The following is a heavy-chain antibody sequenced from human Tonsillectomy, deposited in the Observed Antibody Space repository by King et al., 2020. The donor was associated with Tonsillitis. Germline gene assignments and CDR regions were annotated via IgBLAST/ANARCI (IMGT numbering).Heavy chain of an antibody. CDR3: AKEKEHFDWLSYYYYYYGMDV. Sequence: QLVQSGGGVVQPGGSLRLSCAASGFTFSSYGMHWVRQAPGKGLEWVAFIRYDGSNKYYADSVKGRFTISRDNSKNTLYLQMNSLRAEDTAVYYCAKEKEHFDWLSYYYYYYGMDVWGPGTTVTVSS. CDR1: GFTFSSYG. V-gene: IGHV3-30*02. CDR2: IRYDGSNK. J-gene: IGHJ6*02. D-gene: IGHD3-9*01.